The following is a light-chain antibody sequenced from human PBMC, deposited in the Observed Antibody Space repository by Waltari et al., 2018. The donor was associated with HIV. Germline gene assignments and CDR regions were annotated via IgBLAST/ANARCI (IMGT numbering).Light chain of an antibody. V-gene: IGLV1-51*01. CDR1: SPHIGSNY. Sequence: QSVLTQPPSVSAAPGQKVTIPCPGSSPHIGSNYVTWYQQLPGTAPKFLIYDNNKRPSGIPDRFSGSKSGTSATLGITGLQTGDEADYYCATWDSSLSAVVFGGGTKLTVL. CDR2: DNN. J-gene: IGLJ2*01. CDR3: ATWDSSLSAVV.